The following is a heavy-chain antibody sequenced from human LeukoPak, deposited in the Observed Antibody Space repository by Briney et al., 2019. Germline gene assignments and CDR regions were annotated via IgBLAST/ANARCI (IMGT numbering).Heavy chain of an antibody. CDR1: GYTFTGYY. V-gene: IGHV1-2*02. D-gene: IGHD2-8*01. Sequence: ASVKVSCKASGYTFTGYYMHWVRQAPGQGLEWMGWINPLNGGTNYAQKFQVRVTMTRDTSISTAYMELSSLRSDDTAVYYCARATYDIQDPWGQGTLVTVSS. CDR3: ARATYDIQDP. J-gene: IGHJ5*02. CDR2: INPLNGGT.